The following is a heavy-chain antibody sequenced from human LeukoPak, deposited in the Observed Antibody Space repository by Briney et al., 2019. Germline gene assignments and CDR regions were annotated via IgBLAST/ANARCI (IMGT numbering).Heavy chain of an antibody. Sequence: PGGSLRLSCAASGFTFDDYAMHWVRQAPGKGLEWVSGISWNSGSIGYADSVKGRFTISRDNAKNSLYLQMNSLRAEDTALYYCAKDSGGDYFDYWGQGTLVTVSS. CDR3: AKDSGGDYFDY. D-gene: IGHD2-15*01. CDR2: ISWNSGSI. CDR1: GFTFDDYA. J-gene: IGHJ4*02. V-gene: IGHV3-9*01.